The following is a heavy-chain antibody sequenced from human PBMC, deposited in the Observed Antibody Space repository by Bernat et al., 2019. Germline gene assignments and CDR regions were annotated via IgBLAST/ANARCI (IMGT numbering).Heavy chain of an antibody. J-gene: IGHJ6*03. CDR3: ARGPRGSTGPYYYYMDV. V-gene: IGHV1-69*08. Sequence: QVQLVQSGAEVKKPGSSVKVSCKASGGTFSSYTISWVRQAPGQGLEWMGRIIPILGRANYAQKFQGRVTITADKSTSTAYMELSSLRSEDTAVYYYARGPRGSTGPYYYYMDVWGKGTTVTVSS. CDR2: IIPILGRA. CDR1: GGTFSSYT. D-gene: IGHD2-8*02.